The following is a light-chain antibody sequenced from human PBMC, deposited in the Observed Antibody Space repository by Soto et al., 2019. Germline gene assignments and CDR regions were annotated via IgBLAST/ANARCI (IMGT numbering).Light chain of an antibody. CDR1: QSVSSN. J-gene: IGKJ4*01. CDR2: GAS. Sequence: EIVITHSPVTLSFSPVERATLSCRASQSVSSNLAWYQQKPGQAPSLLIYGASTRATGTPARFSGSGSGTEFTLTISSLQSEDFAVYYCQQYIRWPLTFGGGTKVDIK. CDR3: QQYIRWPLT. V-gene: IGKV3-15*01.